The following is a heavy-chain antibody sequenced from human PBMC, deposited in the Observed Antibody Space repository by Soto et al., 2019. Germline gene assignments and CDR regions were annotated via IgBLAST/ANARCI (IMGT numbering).Heavy chain of an antibody. Sequence: ASVKVSCKASGYTFTGYYMHWVRQAPGQGLEWMGWINPNSGGTNYAQKFQGWVTMTRDTSISTAYMELSRLRSDDTAVYYCARDRPDGEAASPYYYYGMDLWGQGTKVTVSS. CDR1: GYTFTGYY. CDR3: ARDRPDGEAASPYYYYGMDL. D-gene: IGHD6-6*01. CDR2: INPNSGGT. J-gene: IGHJ6*02. V-gene: IGHV1-2*04.